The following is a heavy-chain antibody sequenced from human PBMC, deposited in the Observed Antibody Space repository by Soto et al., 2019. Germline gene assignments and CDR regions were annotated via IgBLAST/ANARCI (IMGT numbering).Heavy chain of an antibody. CDR3: AKGVAQYYYGMDV. J-gene: IGHJ6*02. V-gene: IGHV3-9*01. Sequence: PGGSLRLSCAASGFNFDDYAMHWVRQAPGKGLEWVSGISWNSGSIGYADSVKGRFSISRDNAKNSLYLQMNSLRAEDTALYYCAKGVAQYYYGMDVWGQGTTVTVSS. CDR1: GFNFDDYA. CDR2: ISWNSGSI. D-gene: IGHD2-15*01.